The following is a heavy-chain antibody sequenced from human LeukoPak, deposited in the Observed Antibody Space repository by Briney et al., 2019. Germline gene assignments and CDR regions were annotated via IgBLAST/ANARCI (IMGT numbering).Heavy chain of an antibody. CDR2: INPGGGST. CDR3: AREAALAGKNFDY. CDR1: GYTFTSYY. D-gene: IGHD6-19*01. V-gene: IGHV1-46*01. Sequence: VASVKVSCKASGYTFTSYYMHWVRQAPGQGLEWMGAINPGGGSTTYAQKFQGRVTMTKDMSTSTVYMDLSSLTSEDTAVYYCAREAALAGKNFDYWGQGTLVTVSS. J-gene: IGHJ4*02.